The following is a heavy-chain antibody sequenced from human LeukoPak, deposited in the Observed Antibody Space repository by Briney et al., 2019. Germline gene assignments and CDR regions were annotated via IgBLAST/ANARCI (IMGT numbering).Heavy chain of an antibody. D-gene: IGHD5-24*01. J-gene: IGHJ4*02. CDR1: GFSFSSYG. CDR3: ARMFNYNAFDY. Sequence: GGSLRLSCAASGFSFSSYGMHWVRQAPGKGLEWVALIWYDGSNKYYADSVKGRFTISRDNSKDTLYLQMNSLRAEDTAVYYCARMFNYNAFDYWGQGTLVTVSS. CDR2: IWYDGSNK. V-gene: IGHV3-30*19.